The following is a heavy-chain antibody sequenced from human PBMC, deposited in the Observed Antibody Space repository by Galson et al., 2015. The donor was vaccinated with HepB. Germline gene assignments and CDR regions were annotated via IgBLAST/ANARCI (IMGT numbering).Heavy chain of an antibody. CDR2: IKQDGSEK. V-gene: IGHV3-7*01. CDR3: ARAWYYDFWTGYYYYYYYMDV. J-gene: IGHJ6*03. D-gene: IGHD3-3*01. Sequence: SLRLSCAASGFTFSSYWMSWVRQAPGKGLEWVANIKQDGSEKYYVDSVEGRFTISRDNAKNSLYLQMNSLRAEDTAVYYCARAWYYDFWTGYYYYYYYMDVWGKGTTVTVSS. CDR1: GFTFSSYW.